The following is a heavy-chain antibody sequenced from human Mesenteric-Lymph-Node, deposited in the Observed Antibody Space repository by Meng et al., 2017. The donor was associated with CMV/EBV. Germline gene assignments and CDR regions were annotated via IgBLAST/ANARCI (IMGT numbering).Heavy chain of an antibody. CDR2: ISPDGADK. D-gene: IGHD5-12*01. J-gene: IGHJ4*02. CDR3: GREATNYCDQ. V-gene: IGHV3-30-3*01. Sequence: LSCLASGFTFRSTPMHWVRLAPGKGLEWLAVISPDGADKFYADSLKGRFTISRDNSKNTLYVQINSLTTEDTAMYYCGREATNYCDQWGQGTLVTVSS. CDR1: GFTFRSTP.